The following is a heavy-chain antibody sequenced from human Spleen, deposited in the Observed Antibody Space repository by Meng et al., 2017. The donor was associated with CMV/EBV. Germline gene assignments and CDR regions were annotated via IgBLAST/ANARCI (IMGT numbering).Heavy chain of an antibody. Sequence: TCAVSGGSISSTNWWSWVRQPPGKGLEWIGEVYYSGSTNYNPSLKSRVTILLDKSKNQFSLKLNSVTAADTAVYYCARAASGQDYFDYWGQGTLVTVSS. CDR3: ARAASGQDYFDY. D-gene: IGHD6-25*01. CDR2: VYYSGST. CDR1: GGSISSTNW. J-gene: IGHJ4*02. V-gene: IGHV4-4*02.